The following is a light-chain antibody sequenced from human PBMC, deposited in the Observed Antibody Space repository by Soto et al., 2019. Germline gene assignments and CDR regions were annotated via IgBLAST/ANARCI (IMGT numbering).Light chain of an antibody. CDR3: RQYGSSPSYT. CDR1: QSVSSSSY. Sequence: EIVLTQSPGTLSLSPGERATLSCRASQSVSSSSYLAWYQQKPGQAPRLLIYGASSRATGIPDRFSGSGSATDFTLTISRLEPADFAVYYCRQYGSSPSYTFGQGPKLEIK. CDR2: GAS. V-gene: IGKV3-20*01. J-gene: IGKJ2*01.